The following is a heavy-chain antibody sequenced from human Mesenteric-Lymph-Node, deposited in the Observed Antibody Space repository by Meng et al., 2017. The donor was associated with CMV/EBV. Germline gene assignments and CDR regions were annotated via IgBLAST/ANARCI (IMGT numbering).Heavy chain of an antibody. J-gene: IGHJ4*02. Sequence: CLRLSCAASVFTVSNYGIHCVRQATGKGLEWVSAIGTGGDTHYPGSVKGRFTISRENAKNSLYLQMNSLRAGDTAVYYCVRGMGDYWGQGALVTVSS. V-gene: IGHV3-13*01. D-gene: IGHD2-8*01. CDR2: IGTGGDT. CDR1: VFTVSNYG. CDR3: VRGMGDY.